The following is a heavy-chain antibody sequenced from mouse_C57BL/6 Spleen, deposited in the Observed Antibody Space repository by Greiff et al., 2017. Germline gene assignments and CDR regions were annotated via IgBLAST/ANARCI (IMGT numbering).Heavy chain of an antibody. CDR3: ANSPYYYGSSYFDY. V-gene: IGHV3-6*01. Sequence: EVKLMESGPGLVKPSQSLSLTCSVTGYSITSGYYWNWIRQFPGNKLEWMGYISYDGSNNYNPSLKNRISITRDTSKNQFFLKLNSVTTEDTATYYCANSPYYYGSSYFDYWGQGTTLTVSS. D-gene: IGHD1-1*01. CDR2: ISYDGSN. J-gene: IGHJ2*01. CDR1: GYSITSGYY.